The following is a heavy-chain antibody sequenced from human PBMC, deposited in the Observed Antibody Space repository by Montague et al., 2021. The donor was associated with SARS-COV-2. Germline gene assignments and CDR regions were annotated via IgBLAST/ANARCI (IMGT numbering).Heavy chain of an antibody. CDR2: ITDSGST. J-gene: IGHJ4*02. CDR1: GLTFSDYY. V-gene: IGHV3-11*01. D-gene: IGHD1-1*01. CDR3: ARDAKATLY. Sequence: SLRLSCSASGLTFSDYYMSWIRQAPGKGLEWVSYITDSGSTHYADSVKGRFTISRDNAKNSLYLQMNSLRAEDTAVYYCARDAKATLYWGQGTLVTVSS.